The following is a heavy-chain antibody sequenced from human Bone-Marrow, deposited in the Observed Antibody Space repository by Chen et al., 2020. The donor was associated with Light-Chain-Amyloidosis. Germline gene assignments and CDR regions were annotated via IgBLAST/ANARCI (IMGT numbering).Heavy chain of an antibody. CDR2: INHSGST. J-gene: IGHJ4*02. D-gene: IGHD1-26*01. Sequence: QVQLQQSGAGLLKPSETLSLTCAVYGGSFSGYYWNWSRQPPGKGLEWIGEINHSGSTNYNPALKSRLTISVDTSKKQLSLKLSSVTAADTAVYYCARGRGGGWGSYYDWGQGTLVTVSS. CDR3: ARGRGGGWGSYYD. CDR1: GGSFSGYY. V-gene: IGHV4-34*01.